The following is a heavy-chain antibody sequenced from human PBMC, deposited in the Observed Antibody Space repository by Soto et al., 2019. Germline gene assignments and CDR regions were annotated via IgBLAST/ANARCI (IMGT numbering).Heavy chain of an antibody. CDR2: IYYSGST. CDR3: ARVGGALRFGELLFDY. CDR1: GGSISSGGYY. V-gene: IGHV4-31*01. Sequence: QVQLQESGPGLVKPSQTLSLTCTVSGGSISSGGYYWSWIRQHPGKGLEWIGYIYYSGSTYYNPSLKSLVTISVDTSKNQFSLKLSSVTAADTAVYYCARVGGALRFGELLFDYWGQGTLVTVSS. J-gene: IGHJ4*02. D-gene: IGHD3-10*01.